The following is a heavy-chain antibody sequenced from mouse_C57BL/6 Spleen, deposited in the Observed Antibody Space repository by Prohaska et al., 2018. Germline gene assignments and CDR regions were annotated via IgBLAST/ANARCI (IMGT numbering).Heavy chain of an antibody. V-gene: IGHV1-26*01. CDR2: IYPNNGGT. D-gene: IGHD2-2*01. Sequence: GKSLEWFGDIYPNNGGTSYNQKFKGKATLTVDKSSSTAYMELRSLTSEDSAVYYCARSTMVTTDYWGQGTTLTVSS. CDR3: ARSTMVTTDY. J-gene: IGHJ2*01.